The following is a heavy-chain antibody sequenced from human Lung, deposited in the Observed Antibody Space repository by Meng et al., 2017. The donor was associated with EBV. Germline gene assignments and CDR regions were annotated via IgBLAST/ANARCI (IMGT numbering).Heavy chain of an antibody. D-gene: IGHD2/OR15-2a*01. CDR3: ARGGNFDP. J-gene: IGHJ5*02. V-gene: IGHV7-4-1*02. CDR2: ISTNTGTP. Sequence: QVQLVQSGSELKKPGPSVTFSGNASAYTFSTYTLSWVRQAHGRGLEWMGWISTNTGTPTYTQVFTGRFVFSLDTSVSTSYLQISSLKAEDTAVYYCARGGNFDPWGQGTLVTVSS. CDR1: AYTFSTYT.